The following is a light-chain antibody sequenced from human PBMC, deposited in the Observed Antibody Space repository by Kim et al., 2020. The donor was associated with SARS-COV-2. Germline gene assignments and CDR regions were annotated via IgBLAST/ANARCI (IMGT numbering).Light chain of an antibody. CDR1: ELGDGI. CDR2: QDN. V-gene: IGLV3-1*01. CDR3: QAWDSSTAV. Sequence: GAPGRTDSISCSGDELGDGIACWEQQKPGRSPVLVIYQDNKQPSGIPERVSGSNSGNTATLAISGTQAMDEADYYGQAWDSSTAVFGGGTQLTVL. J-gene: IGLJ2*01.